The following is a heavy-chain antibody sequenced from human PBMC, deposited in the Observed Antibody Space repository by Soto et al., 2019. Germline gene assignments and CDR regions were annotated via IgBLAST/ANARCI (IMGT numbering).Heavy chain of an antibody. Sequence: EVQLVESGGGLVQPGGSLRLSCAASGFTFSSYWMHWVRQAPGEGLVWVSRINSDGSSTSYADSVKGRFTISRDNSKNTLYLQMNSLRAEDTAVYYCARQSDYTASWPDYWGQGTLVTVSS. CDR3: ARQSDYTASWPDY. J-gene: IGHJ4*02. D-gene: IGHD2-2*01. CDR2: INSDGSST. CDR1: GFTFSSYW. V-gene: IGHV3-74*01.